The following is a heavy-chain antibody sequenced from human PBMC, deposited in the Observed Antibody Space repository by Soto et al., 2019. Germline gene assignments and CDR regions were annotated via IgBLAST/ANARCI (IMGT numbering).Heavy chain of an antibody. Sequence: EVQLVESGGGLVQPGGSLRLSCAASGFTFSSYSMNWVRQAPGKGLEWVSYISSSSSTIYYPDSVKGRFTISRDKAKNSLYLQMNSLRAEDTAVYYCASQSSEWLLFASWGQGTLVTVSS. D-gene: IGHD5-12*01. CDR3: ASQSSEWLLFAS. V-gene: IGHV3-48*01. CDR2: ISSSSSTI. J-gene: IGHJ4*02. CDR1: GFTFSSYS.